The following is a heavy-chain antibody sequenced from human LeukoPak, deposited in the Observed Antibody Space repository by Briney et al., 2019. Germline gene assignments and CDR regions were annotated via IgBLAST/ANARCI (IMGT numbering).Heavy chain of an antibody. CDR1: GFSLSTYW. Sequence: TGGSLRLSCAASGFSLSTYWVTWVRQAPGTGPEWVANINPAGTETYYVEPVKGRFTISRDNAKNLVYLQMNSLRGEDSAVYHCGRFGYVAGVDLWGQGTLVTVSS. CDR3: GRFGYVAGVDL. CDR2: INPAGTET. J-gene: IGHJ4*02. D-gene: IGHD6-19*01. V-gene: IGHV3-7*01.